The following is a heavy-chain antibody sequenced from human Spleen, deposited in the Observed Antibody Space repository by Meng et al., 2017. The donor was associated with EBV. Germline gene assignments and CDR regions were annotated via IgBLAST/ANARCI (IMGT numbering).Heavy chain of an antibody. Sequence: VQLVGSGGALVQPGGSLGLSGAASEFTLRRYWMHWVRQPPGKGPLWVSRIKEDGTITNYADSVKGRFTISRDNAKNTLYLQMNSLRVEDTAVYYCSRDLAGSDDYWGRGTLVTGSS. CDR1: EFTLRRYW. CDR2: IKEDGTIT. J-gene: IGHJ4*02. D-gene: IGHD1-14*01. V-gene: IGHV3-74*01. CDR3: SRDLAGSDDY.